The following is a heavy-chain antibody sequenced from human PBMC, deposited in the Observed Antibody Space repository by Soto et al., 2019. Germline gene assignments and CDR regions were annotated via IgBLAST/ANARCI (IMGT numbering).Heavy chain of an antibody. J-gene: IGHJ4*02. CDR2: IYYSGST. Sequence: QVQLQESGPGLVKPSETLSLTCTVSGGSISSYYWSWIRQPPGKGLEWIGYIYYSGSTNYNPSLKSRVTISVDTSKNQFSLKLSSVTAADTAVYYCARVIRGVILFDYWGQGTLVTVSS. V-gene: IGHV4-59*01. CDR1: GGSISSYY. D-gene: IGHD3-10*01. CDR3: ARVIRGVILFDY.